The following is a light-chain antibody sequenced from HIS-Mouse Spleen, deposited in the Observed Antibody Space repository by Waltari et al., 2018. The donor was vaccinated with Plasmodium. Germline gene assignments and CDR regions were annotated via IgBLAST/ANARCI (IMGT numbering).Light chain of an antibody. CDR2: GSS. Sequence: EIVMTQSPATLSVSPGERATLSCRASQSVSSNLAWYQQKPCQAPRLLIYGSSTRATGIPARFSGSGSGTEFTLTISSLQAEDVAVYYCQQYYSTPYTFGQGTKLEIK. J-gene: IGKJ2*01. V-gene: IGKV3-15*01. CDR3: QQYYSTPYT. CDR1: QSVSSN.